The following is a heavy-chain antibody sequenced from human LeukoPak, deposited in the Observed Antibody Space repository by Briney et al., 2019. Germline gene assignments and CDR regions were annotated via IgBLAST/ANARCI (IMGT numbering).Heavy chain of an antibody. J-gene: IGHJ4*02. Sequence: GGSLRLSCAASGFTFSRYGMHWVRQAPGKGLEWVAVIWYDGSNRQYVDSVKGRFTISRDNSKNTLYLQMNSLRAEDTAVYYCARDFGFSPSSGYSFEYWGEGTLVTVSS. D-gene: IGHD3-22*01. CDR3: ARDFGFSPSSGYSFEY. CDR1: GFTFSRYG. CDR2: IWYDGSNR. V-gene: IGHV3-33*01.